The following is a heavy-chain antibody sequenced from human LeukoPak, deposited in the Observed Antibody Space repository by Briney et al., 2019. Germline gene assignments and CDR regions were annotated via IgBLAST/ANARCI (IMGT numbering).Heavy chain of an antibody. CDR2: ISNNGGYT. CDR1: GFTLSSSA. D-gene: IGHD2-15*01. J-gene: IGHJ4*02. V-gene: IGHV3-23*01. CDR3: AKQLGYCSDGSCYFPY. Sequence: GGSLRLSCAASGFTLSSSAMSWVRQAPGKGLEWVSAISNNGGYTYYADSVQGRFTISRNNSKSTLCLQMNSLRAEDTAVYYCAKQLGYCSDGSCYFPYWGQGTLVTVSS.